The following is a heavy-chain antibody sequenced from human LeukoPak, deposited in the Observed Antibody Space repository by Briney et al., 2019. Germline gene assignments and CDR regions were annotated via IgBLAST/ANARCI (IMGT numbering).Heavy chain of an antibody. D-gene: IGHD1-1*01. CDR1: GFTFSNAW. V-gene: IGHV3-15*01. Sequence: GGSLRLSCAASGFTFSNAWMSWVRQAPGKGLEWVGRTKSKTDGGTTDYAATVKGRFTISRDDSKNTLYLQMKSLKTEDTAVYYCRVLDWNDIDYWGQGTLVTVSS. CDR2: TKSKTDGGTT. J-gene: IGHJ4*02. CDR3: RVLDWNDIDY.